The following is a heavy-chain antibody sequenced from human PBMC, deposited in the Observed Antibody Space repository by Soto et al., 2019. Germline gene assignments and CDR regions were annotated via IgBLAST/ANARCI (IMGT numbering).Heavy chain of an antibody. J-gene: IGHJ4*02. CDR2: INADGSDR. CDR3: AKAKFYFDSSPFDS. D-gene: IGHD1-26*01. V-gene: IGHV3-43D*04. CDR1: GFTFEDYA. Sequence: GSLRLSCSTSGFTFEDYAVHWVRQSSRKGLEWVSFINADGSDRYYADSVKGRFTISRDNTKGSFHLQMDRPRLEDTAIYYCAKAKFYFDSSPFDSWGQGTLVTVSS.